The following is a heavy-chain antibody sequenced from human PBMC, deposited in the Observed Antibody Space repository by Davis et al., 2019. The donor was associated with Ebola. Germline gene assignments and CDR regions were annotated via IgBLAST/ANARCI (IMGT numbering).Heavy chain of an antibody. Sequence: PGGSLRLSCSASGFTFSTYNMHWIRQAPGKGLEYVAGIPSNGDDTAYADSVEGRFTISRDNSKDTLFLQMSSLRAEDTAVYYCVRGASFSPFDYWGQGTLVTVSS. CDR2: IPSNGDDT. V-gene: IGHV3-64D*06. CDR3: VRGASFSPFDY. D-gene: IGHD2/OR15-2a*01. J-gene: IGHJ4*02. CDR1: GFTFSTYN.